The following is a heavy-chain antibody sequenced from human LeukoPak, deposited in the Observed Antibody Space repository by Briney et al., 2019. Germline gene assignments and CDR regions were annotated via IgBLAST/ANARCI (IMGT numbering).Heavy chain of an antibody. V-gene: IGHV1-2*04. D-gene: IGHD2-15*01. J-gene: IGHJ1*01. CDR1: GYTFTSYG. CDR2: INPNSGGT. CDR3: ARARRYCSGGSCYPEYFQH. Sequence: ASVKVSCKASGYTFTSYGISWVRQAPGQGLEWMGWINPNSGGTNYAQKFQGWVTMTRDTSISTAYMELSRLRSDDTAVYYCARARRYCSGGSCYPEYFQHWGQGTLVTVSS.